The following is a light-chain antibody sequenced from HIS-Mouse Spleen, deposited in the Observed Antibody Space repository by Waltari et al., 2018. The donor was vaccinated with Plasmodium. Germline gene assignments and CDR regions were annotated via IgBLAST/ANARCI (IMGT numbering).Light chain of an antibody. CDR2: WAS. V-gene: IGKV4-1*01. J-gene: IGKJ3*01. Sequence: DIVMTQSPDSLAVSLGERATINCKSSPSVLYSSNNKNYLAWYQQKPGQPPKLLIYWASTRESGVPDRFSGSGSGTDFTLTISSLQAEDVAVYYCQQYNNWSFTFGPGTKVDIK. CDR3: QQYNNWSFT. CDR1: PSVLYSSNNKNY.